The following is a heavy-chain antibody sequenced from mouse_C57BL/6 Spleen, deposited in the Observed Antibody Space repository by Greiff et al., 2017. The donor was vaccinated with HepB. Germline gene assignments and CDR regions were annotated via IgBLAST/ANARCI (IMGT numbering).Heavy chain of an antibody. CDR2: INPGSGGT. Sequence: QVQLKESGAELVRPGTSVKVSCKASGYAFTNYLIEWVKQRPGQGLEWIGVINPGSGGTNYNEKFKGKATLTADKSSSTAYMQLSSLTSEDSAVYFCARNLYSNYFDYWGQGTTLTVSS. J-gene: IGHJ2*01. V-gene: IGHV1-54*01. CDR1: GYAFTNYL. CDR3: ARNLYSNYFDY. D-gene: IGHD2-5*01.